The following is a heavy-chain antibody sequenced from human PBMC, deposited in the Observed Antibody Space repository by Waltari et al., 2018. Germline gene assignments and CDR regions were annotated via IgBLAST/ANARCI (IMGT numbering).Heavy chain of an antibody. CDR1: GGSFSGYY. Sequence: QVQLQQWGAGLLKPSETLSLTCAVYGGSFSGYYWSWIRQPPGKGLEWIGEINHSGSTNSNPSLKSRVTISVDTSKNQFSLKLSSVTAADTAVYYCARGSNSGYYYYWGQGTLVTVSS. J-gene: IGHJ4*02. CDR2: INHSGST. D-gene: IGHD3-22*01. V-gene: IGHV4-34*01. CDR3: ARGSNSGYYYY.